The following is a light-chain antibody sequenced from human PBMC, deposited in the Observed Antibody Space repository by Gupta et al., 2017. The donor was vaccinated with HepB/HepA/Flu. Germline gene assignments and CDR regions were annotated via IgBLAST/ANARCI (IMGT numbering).Light chain of an antibody. CDR3: QQRDSWPDS. CDR2: GAS. V-gene: IGKV3-11*01. CDR1: QSISNN. J-gene: IGKJ5*01. Sequence: EVVLTQAPATLSLSPGDRATLSCRASQSISNNLAWYQQKPGQAPRLLIYGASSRGSDIPPRFSGSGSGTDFTLTISSLEPEDFVVYYCQQRDSWPDSFGQGTRLETK.